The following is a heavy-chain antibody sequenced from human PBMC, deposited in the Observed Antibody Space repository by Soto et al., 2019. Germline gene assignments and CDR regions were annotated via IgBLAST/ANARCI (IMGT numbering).Heavy chain of an antibody. V-gene: IGHV3-21*04. J-gene: IGHJ1*01. CDR3: AKGVPGIAVAGTGYFQH. Sequence: PGGSLRLSCAASGFTFSSYTMNWVRQAPGKGLEWVSSISSSSNYIYYADSVKGRFTISRDNAKNSLYLQMNSLRAEDTAVYYCAKGVPGIAVAGTGYFQHWGQGTLVTVSS. D-gene: IGHD6-19*01. CDR1: GFTFSSYT. CDR2: ISSSSNYI.